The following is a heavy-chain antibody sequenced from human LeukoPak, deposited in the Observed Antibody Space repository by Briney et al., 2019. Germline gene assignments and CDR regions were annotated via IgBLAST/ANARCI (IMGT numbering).Heavy chain of an antibody. V-gene: IGHV4-39*07. CDR3: ARDPLPAQNYYYYGMDV. CDR1: GGSISSSSYY. CDR2: IYYSGST. J-gene: IGHJ6*02. Sequence: PSETLSLTCTVSGGSISSSSYYWGWIRQPPGKGLEWIGSIYYSGSTYYNPSLKSRVTISVDTSKNQFSLKLSSVTAADTAVYYCARDPLPAQNYYYYGMDVWGQGTTVTVSS.